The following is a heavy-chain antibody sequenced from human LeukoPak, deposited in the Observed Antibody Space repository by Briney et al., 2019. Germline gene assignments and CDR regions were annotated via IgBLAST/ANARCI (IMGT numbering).Heavy chain of an antibody. CDR2: ISSSSSYI. CDR3: AIIESARFGGDSNDAFDI. Sequence: PGGSLRLSCAASGFTFSSYSMNWVRQAPGKGLEWVSSISSSSSYIYYADSVKGRFTISRDNAKNSLYLQMNSLRAEDTAVYYCAIIESARFGGDSNDAFDIWGQGTMVTVSS. V-gene: IGHV3-21*01. D-gene: IGHD4-23*01. CDR1: GFTFSSYS. J-gene: IGHJ3*02.